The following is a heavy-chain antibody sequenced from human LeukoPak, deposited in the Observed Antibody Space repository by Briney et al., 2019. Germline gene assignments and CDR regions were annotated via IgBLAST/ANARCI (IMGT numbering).Heavy chain of an antibody. J-gene: IGHJ4*02. Sequence: RASVKVSCKASGYTFTSYYMHWVRQAPGQGLEWIGMIHPSAGSTIYAQKFQGSVAMTRDTSTSTVYMELSSLRSEDTAVYYCARARYSSGYVRYFDYWGQGTLVIVSS. CDR3: ARARYSSGYVRYFDY. V-gene: IGHV1-46*01. CDR1: GYTFTSYY. CDR2: IHPSAGST. D-gene: IGHD3-22*01.